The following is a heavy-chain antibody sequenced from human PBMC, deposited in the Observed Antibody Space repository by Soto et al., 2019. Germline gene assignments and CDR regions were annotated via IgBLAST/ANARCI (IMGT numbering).Heavy chain of an antibody. Sequence: EVQLVESGGGLVKPGGSLRLSCAASGFTFSSYSINWVRQAPGKGVEWVSSISTSSSYIYYADSVKGRFTISRDNAKNSLYLQMNSLRAEDTAVYYCARDPCSGGSCYSTYWGQGTLVTVSS. CDR2: ISTSSSYI. V-gene: IGHV3-21*01. J-gene: IGHJ4*02. CDR3: ARDPCSGGSCYSTY. CDR1: GFTFSSYS. D-gene: IGHD2-15*01.